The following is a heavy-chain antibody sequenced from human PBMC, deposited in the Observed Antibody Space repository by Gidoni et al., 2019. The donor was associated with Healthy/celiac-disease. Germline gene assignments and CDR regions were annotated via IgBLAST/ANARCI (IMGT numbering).Heavy chain of an antibody. V-gene: IGHV4-34*01. CDR1: GGSFSGYY. CDR2: INHSGST. CDR3: AREGGRSRQWLARNWFDP. J-gene: IGHJ5*02. D-gene: IGHD6-19*01. Sequence: QVQLQQWGAGLLKPSETLSLTCAVYGGSFSGYYWSWIRQPPGKGLEWIGEINHSGSTNYNPSLKSRVTISVDTSKNQFSLKLSSVTAADTAVYYCAREGGRSRQWLARNWFDPWGQGTLVTVSS.